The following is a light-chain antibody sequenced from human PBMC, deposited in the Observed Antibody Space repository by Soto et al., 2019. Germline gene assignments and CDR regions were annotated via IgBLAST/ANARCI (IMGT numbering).Light chain of an antibody. CDR2: DAS. V-gene: IGKV3-11*01. J-gene: IGKJ4*01. CDR1: QSVSSY. Sequence: EIVLTQSPATLSLSPGERAILSCRASQSVSSYLAWYQQKPGQAPRLLIYDASNRATGIPARFSGSGSGTDCTLTISRLEPEDFAVYYCQQRSNWPGTFGGGTKVEIK. CDR3: QQRSNWPGT.